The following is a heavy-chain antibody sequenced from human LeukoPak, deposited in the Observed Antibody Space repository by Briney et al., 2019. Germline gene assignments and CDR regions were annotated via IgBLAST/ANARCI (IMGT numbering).Heavy chain of an antibody. J-gene: IGHJ6*02. CDR3: AGRCSVTRCHLSSYGMDV. CDR1: GFTFTDYI. D-gene: IGHD2-15*01. CDR2: ISGSGAYI. V-gene: IGHV3-21*06. Sequence: GGSLRLSCTASGFTFTDYIMHWVRQAPGKGLEWVSSISGSGAYIYYADSVKGRFTISRDSAKNSLYLQMSSLRAEDTALYYCAGRCSVTRCHLSSYGMDVWGQGTTVTVSS.